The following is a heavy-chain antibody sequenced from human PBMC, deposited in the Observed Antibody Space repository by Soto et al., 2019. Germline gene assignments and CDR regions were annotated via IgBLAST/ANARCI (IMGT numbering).Heavy chain of an antibody. CDR1: GGSISSYY. D-gene: IGHD1-26*01. Sequence: SETLALTCTVSGGSISSYYWSWIRQPPGKGLEWIGYIYYSGSTNYNPSLKSRVNISVDTSKNQFSLKLSSVTAADTAVYYCARRWGRTFDYWGQGTLVTVSS. J-gene: IGHJ4*02. CDR2: IYYSGST. V-gene: IGHV4-59*08. CDR3: ARRWGRTFDY.